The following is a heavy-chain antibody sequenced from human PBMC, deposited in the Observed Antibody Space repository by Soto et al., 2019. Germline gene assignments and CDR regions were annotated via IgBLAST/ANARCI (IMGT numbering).Heavy chain of an antibody. Sequence: QVPLVQSGAEVKKPGASVKVSCKASGYTFTGYYMHWVRQAPGQGLEWMGWINPNSGGTNYAQKFQGWVTMTRDTSISTAYMELSRLRSDDTAVYYCARDGVQGLGYCSGGSCPYRYYYYMDVWGKGTTVTVSS. J-gene: IGHJ6*03. V-gene: IGHV1-2*04. CDR3: ARDGVQGLGYCSGGSCPYRYYYYMDV. CDR2: INPNSGGT. CDR1: GYTFTGYY. D-gene: IGHD2-15*01.